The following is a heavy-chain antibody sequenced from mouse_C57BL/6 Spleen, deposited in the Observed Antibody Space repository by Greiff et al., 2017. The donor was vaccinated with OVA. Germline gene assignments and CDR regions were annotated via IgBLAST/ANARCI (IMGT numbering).Heavy chain of an antibody. J-gene: IGHJ2*01. CDR2: IDPETGGT. V-gene: IGHV1-15*01. Sequence: VQLQQSGAELVRPGASVTLSCKASGYTFTDYEMHWVKQTPVHGLEWIGAIDPETGGTAYNQKFKGKAILTADKSSRTAYMELRSLTSEDSAVYYCTRLYYGSSYFDYWGQGTTLTVSS. CDR1: GYTFTDYE. CDR3: TRLYYGSSYFDY. D-gene: IGHD1-1*01.